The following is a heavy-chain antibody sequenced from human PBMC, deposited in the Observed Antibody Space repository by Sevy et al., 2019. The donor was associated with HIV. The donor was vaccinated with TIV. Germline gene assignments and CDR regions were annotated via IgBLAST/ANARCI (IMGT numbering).Heavy chain of an antibody. CDR2: ISGSGGST. Sequence: GGSLRLSCAASGFTFSSYAMSWVRQAPGKGLEWVSVISGSGGSTDYAYSVKGRFTISRDNSKNTLYLQMNSLRAEDKAVYYCAKEWHYYDSKPAWGQGTLVTVSS. CDR1: GFTFSSYA. J-gene: IGHJ5*02. CDR3: AKEWHYYDSKPA. D-gene: IGHD3-22*01. V-gene: IGHV3-23*01.